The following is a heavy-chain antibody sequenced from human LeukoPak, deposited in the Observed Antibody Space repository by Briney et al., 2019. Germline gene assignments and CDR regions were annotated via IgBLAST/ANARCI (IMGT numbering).Heavy chain of an antibody. CDR2: ISWNSGSI. V-gene: IGHV3-9*01. D-gene: IGHD4-17*01. Sequence: GGSLRLSCAASGFTFDDYAMHWVRQAPGKGLEWVSGISWNSGSIGYADSVKGRFTISRDNAKNSLYLQMNSLRAEDTALCYCAKGSPTVTTFDYWGQGTLVTVSS. J-gene: IGHJ4*02. CDR1: GFTFDDYA. CDR3: AKGSPTVTTFDY.